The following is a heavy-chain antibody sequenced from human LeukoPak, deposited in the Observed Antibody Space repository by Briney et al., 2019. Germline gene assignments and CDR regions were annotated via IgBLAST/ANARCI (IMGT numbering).Heavy chain of an antibody. V-gene: IGHV3-21*01. CDR2: ISSGSSYI. D-gene: IGHD6-13*01. Sequence: GGSLRLSCAASGFTFSSHSMNWVRQAPGKGLEWVSSISSGSSYIYYADSVKGRFTISRDNAKNSLYQQMNSLRAEDTAVYYCARVAAAGTEYFDYWGQGTLVTVSS. J-gene: IGHJ4*02. CDR3: ARVAAAGTEYFDY. CDR1: GFTFSSHS.